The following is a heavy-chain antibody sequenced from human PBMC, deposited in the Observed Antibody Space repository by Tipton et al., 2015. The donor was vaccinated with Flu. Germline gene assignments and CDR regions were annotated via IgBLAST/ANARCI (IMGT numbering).Heavy chain of an antibody. CDR2: IKQDGSEK. V-gene: IGHV3-7*01. J-gene: IGHJ4*02. CDR1: GFTLSSYW. Sequence: SLRLSCAASGFTLSSYWMSWVRQAPGKGLEWVANIKQDGSEKYYVDSVKGRFTISRDNAKNSVYLQMNSLRAEDTAVYYCAREIGGGGCYWGQGTLVTVSS. D-gene: IGHD2-15*01. CDR3: AREIGGGGCY.